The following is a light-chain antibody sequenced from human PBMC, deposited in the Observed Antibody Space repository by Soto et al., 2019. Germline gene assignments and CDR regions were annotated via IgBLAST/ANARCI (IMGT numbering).Light chain of an antibody. V-gene: IGKV3D-7*01. CDR3: QQDYNLPGT. CDR2: GAS. Sequence: PGERVTLSCSASQRVSSSYLTGYQQKPGQAPRLIIYGASTRATGIPARFSGSGSGTDFTLTISSLQPEDFAVYYCQQDYNLPGTFGQGTKVEIK. J-gene: IGKJ1*01. CDR1: QRVSSSY.